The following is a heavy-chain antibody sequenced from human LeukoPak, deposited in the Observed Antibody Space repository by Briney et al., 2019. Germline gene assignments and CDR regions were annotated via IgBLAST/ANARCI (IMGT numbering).Heavy chain of an antibody. D-gene: IGHD1-26*01. J-gene: IGHJ4*02. CDR1: GFTFSDYY. CDR2: ISSSGSTI. Sequence: GGSLRHSCAASGFTFSDYYMSWIRQDPRKRLEWDSYISSSGSTIYYAASVKGRLTISRDNAKNSLYLQMNSVRAEDTAVYYCATLGETPEYSGSYYSGYWGQGILVTVSS. CDR3: ATLGETPEYSGSYYSGY. V-gene: IGHV3-11*01.